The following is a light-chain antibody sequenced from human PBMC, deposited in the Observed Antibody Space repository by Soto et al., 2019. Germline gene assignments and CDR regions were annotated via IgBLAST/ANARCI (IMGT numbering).Light chain of an antibody. J-gene: IGLJ1*01. CDR1: SSDVGGHNS. V-gene: IGLV2-14*01. Sequence: SVLRQPGSVCGSPGPSITISCTGTSSDVGGHNSVSWYQQHPGKAPKLMIYNVSNRPSGVSNRFSGSKSGNTASLTISGLLAEDEADYYCTSYTSSSTYVFGAGTKVTVL. CDR2: NVS. CDR3: TSYTSSSTYV.